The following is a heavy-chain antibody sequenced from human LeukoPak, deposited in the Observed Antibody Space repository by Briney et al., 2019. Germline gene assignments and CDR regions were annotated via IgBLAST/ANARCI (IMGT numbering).Heavy chain of an antibody. CDR2: IYYSGST. V-gene: IGHV4-31*03. Sequence: SETLSLTCTVSGGSISSGGYYWSWIRQHPGKGLEWIGYIYYSGSTYYNPSLKSRVTISVDTSKNQFSLKLSSVTAADTAVYYCARVAEPMSDHGDYGHQLSEFYFDYWGQGTLVTVSS. CDR3: ARVAEPMSDHGDYGHQLSEFYFDY. CDR1: GGSISSGGYY. D-gene: IGHD4-17*01. J-gene: IGHJ4*02.